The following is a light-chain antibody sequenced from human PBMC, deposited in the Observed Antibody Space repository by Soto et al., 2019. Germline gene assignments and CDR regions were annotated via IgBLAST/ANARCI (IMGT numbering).Light chain of an antibody. CDR1: QSVSSY. CDR3: QQRLT. CDR2: DAS. V-gene: IGKV3-11*01. J-gene: IGKJ1*01. Sequence: EIVLTQSPATLSLSPGERATLSCRASQSVSSYLAWYQQKPGQAPRLLIYDASNRATGIPARLSGSGSGTDFTLTISSLEPEDFAVYYCQQRLTFGQGT.